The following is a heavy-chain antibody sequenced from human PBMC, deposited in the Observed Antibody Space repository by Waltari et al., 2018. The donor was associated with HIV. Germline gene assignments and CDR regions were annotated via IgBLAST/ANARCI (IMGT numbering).Heavy chain of an antibody. CDR2: VVPALGTT. V-gene: IGHV1-69*01. Sequence: QVELVQSGAEVKKPGSSVKVSGKASGGTFGSRAINWARLVPGQGLEWMGGVVPALGTTQYAQMFRVRATITADDSTTTAYLELRGLTFADTAMYYCARGFDGYHFEQWGQGTLVTVSS. D-gene: IGHD5-12*01. J-gene: IGHJ4*02. CDR1: GGTFGSRA. CDR3: ARGFDGYHFEQ.